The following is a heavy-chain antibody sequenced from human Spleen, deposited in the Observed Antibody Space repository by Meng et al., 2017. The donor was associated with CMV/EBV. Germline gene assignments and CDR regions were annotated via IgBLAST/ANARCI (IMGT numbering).Heavy chain of an antibody. CDR2: IKQDGNEK. J-gene: IGHJ4*02. CDR1: GFMLSTYW. D-gene: IGHD3-22*01. Sequence: GESLKISCAASGFMLSTYWMTWVRQAPGKGLEWVANIKQDGNEKYYVDSEKGRFTIARDNAKNSLYLQMNSLRVEDTAVYYCARDSDFYESSGPDYWGQGTLVTVSS. CDR3: ARDSDFYESSGPDY. V-gene: IGHV3-7*01.